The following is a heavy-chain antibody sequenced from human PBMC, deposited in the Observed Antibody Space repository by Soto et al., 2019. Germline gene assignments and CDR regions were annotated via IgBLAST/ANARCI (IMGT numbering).Heavy chain of an antibody. CDR2: IYGDNDK. CDR3: AHCTLHDYGDYNPGTSHVFDS. J-gene: IGHJ4*02. V-gene: IGHV2-5*02. CDR1: GFSLSNSGVG. D-gene: IGHD4-17*01. Sequence: QITLKESGPSPVKPTQTLTVTCTFSGFSLSNSGVGVAWIRQPPGKALEWLALIYGDNDKRYSPSLKTRLTITKHTSKNLAVRTMTNLDPVDTATYYRAHCTLHDYGDYNPGTSHVFDSWGQGTLVTVSS.